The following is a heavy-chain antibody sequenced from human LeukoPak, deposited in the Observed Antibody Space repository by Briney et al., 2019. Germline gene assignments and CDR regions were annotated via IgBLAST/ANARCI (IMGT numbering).Heavy chain of an antibody. CDR2: IYYSGST. CDR3: ARVRLPTQYYFDY. D-gene: IGHD2-15*01. Sequence: PSGTLSLTCTVSGGSISSYYWSWIRQPPGKGLEWIGYIYYSGSTNYNPSLKGRVTISVDTSKNQFSLKLSSVTAADTAVYYCARVRLPTQYYFDYWGQGTLVTVSS. CDR1: GGSISSYY. J-gene: IGHJ4*02. V-gene: IGHV4-59*01.